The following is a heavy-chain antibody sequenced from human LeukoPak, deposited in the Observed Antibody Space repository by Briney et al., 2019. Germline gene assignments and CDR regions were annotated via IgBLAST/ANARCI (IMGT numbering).Heavy chain of an antibody. CDR1: GGSISSYY. CDR3: ARGELRDYYGSGSYYWFDP. Sequence: PSETLSLTCTVSGGSISSYYWSWIRQPPGKGLEWIGYIYYSGSTNYNPSLKSRVTISVDTSKNQFSLKLSSVTAADTAVYYCARGELRDYYGSGSYYWFDPWGQGTLVTVSS. CDR2: IYYSGST. D-gene: IGHD3-10*01. V-gene: IGHV4-59*01. J-gene: IGHJ5*02.